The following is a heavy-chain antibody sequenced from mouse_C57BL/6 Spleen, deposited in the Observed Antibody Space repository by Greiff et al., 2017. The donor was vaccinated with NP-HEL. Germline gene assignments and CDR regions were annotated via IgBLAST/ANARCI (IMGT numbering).Heavy chain of an antibody. V-gene: IGHV1-7*01. J-gene: IGHJ4*01. Sequence: VQLQQSGAELAKPGASVKLSCKASGYTFTSYWMHWVKQRPGQGLEWIGYINPSSGYTKYNQKFKAKATLTADKSASTAYMQLSSLTYEDSAVDYCASPHYYGSSSYAMDYWGQGTSVTVSS. CDR1: GYTFTSYW. CDR3: ASPHYYGSSSYAMDY. CDR2: INPSSGYT. D-gene: IGHD1-1*01.